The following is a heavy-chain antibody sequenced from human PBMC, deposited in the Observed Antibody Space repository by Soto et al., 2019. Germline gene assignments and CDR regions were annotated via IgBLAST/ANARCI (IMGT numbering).Heavy chain of an antibody. Sequence: KPSETLSLTCTVSGGSISSYYWSWIRQPPGKGLEWIGYIYYSGSTHYNPSLKSRVTISVDTSKNQFSLKLSSVTAADTAVYYCARDPHPGRYCSGGSCYSFYYGMDVWGQGTTVTVSS. CDR1: GGSISSYY. CDR2: IYYSGST. V-gene: IGHV4-59*01. CDR3: ARDPHPGRYCSGGSCYSFYYGMDV. D-gene: IGHD2-15*01. J-gene: IGHJ6*02.